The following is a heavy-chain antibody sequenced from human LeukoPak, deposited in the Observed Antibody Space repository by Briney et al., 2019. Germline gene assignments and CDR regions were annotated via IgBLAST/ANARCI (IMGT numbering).Heavy chain of an antibody. CDR3: ARGGLMGAPGQRYEF. Sequence: ASVKVSCKASGYTFTTYCIHWVRQAPGQGLEWMGLINPSNGYTDYAQRFQGRVTMTRDTSTTTVYMELSSLRSEDTAVYYCARGGLMGAPGQRYEFWGQGTLVTVSS. CDR1: GYTFTTYC. CDR2: INPSNGYT. J-gene: IGHJ4*02. V-gene: IGHV1-46*01. D-gene: IGHD3-9*01.